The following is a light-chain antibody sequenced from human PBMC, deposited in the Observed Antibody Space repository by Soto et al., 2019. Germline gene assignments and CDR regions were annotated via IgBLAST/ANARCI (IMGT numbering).Light chain of an antibody. CDR1: QSVSSSY. CDR3: QQYGGSPFT. Sequence: EIVLTQSPGTLSLSPGESATLSCRASQSVSSSYLAWYRQKPGQAPRILIYGVSSRATGIPDRFSGSVSGTDFTLTIRRLEPEEFAVYYCQQYGGSPFTFGPGTKVDL. J-gene: IGKJ3*01. CDR2: GVS. V-gene: IGKV3-20*01.